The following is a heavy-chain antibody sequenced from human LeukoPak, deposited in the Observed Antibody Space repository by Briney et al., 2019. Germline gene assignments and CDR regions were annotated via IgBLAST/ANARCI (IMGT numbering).Heavy chain of an antibody. Sequence: SVKVSCKASGGTFSSYAISWVRQAPGQGLEWMGGTIPIFGTANYAQKFQGRVTITADESTSTAYMELSSLRSEDTAVYYCARDCSGGSCYCFWGQGTLVTVSS. CDR3: ARDCSGGSCYCF. CDR2: TIPIFGTA. J-gene: IGHJ4*02. CDR1: GGTFSSYA. V-gene: IGHV1-69*13. D-gene: IGHD2-15*01.